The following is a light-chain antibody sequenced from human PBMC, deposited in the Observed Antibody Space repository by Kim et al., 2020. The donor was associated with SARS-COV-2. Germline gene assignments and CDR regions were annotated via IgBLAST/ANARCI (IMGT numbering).Light chain of an antibody. V-gene: IGLV2-14*04. J-gene: IGLJ3*02. CDR1: SSDVGGYKY. Sequence: GQSITISCTGTSSDVGGYKYVSWYQQHPGKAPKLIIYDVSDRPSGVSTRFSGSKSGNTASLTISGLEAEDEADYYCSSYTSSTLVVFGAGTQLTVL. CDR3: SSYTSSTLVV. CDR2: DVS.